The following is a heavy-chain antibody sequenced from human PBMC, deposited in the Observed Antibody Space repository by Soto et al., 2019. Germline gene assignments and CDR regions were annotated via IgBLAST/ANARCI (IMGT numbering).Heavy chain of an antibody. CDR2: VSRSGSSI. J-gene: IGHJ4*02. V-gene: IGHV3-11*01. CDR3: ARVPKGVVVAANDY. D-gene: IGHD2-15*01. CDR1: GFTFSDHF. Sequence: QVQLVESGGGLVKPGGSLRLSCAASGFTFSDHFMSRLRQAPGQGLEWVSYVSRSGSSIYYADSVKGRFTISRDNAKNSLYLQMNSLRAEDTAVYYCARVPKGVVVAANDYWGQGSLVTVSS.